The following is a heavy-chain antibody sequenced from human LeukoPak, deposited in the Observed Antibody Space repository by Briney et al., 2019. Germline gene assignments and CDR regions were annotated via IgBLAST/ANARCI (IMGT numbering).Heavy chain of an antibody. CDR1: GFTFSSYA. D-gene: IGHD2/OR15-2a*01. CDR3: VSFYETY. Sequence: GGSLRLSCAASGFTFSSYAMHWVRQAPGKGLEWVAVISYDGSNKYYADSVKGRFTISKDNAKNTVYLQMNSLRAEDTAVYYCVSFYETYWGRGTLVTVSS. V-gene: IGHV3-30-3*01. CDR2: ISYDGSNK. J-gene: IGHJ4*02.